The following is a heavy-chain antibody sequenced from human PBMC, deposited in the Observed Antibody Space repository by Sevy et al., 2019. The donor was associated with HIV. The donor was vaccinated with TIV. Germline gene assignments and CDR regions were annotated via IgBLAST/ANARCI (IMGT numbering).Heavy chain of an antibody. CDR2: IYHNGST. V-gene: IGHV4-38-2*01. Sequence: SETLSLTCAVSGYSISSGYHWGWIRQPPGKGLEWIGSIYHNGSTYYNPSLKSRVTISVDTSKNQFSLSRVTKSVDTSKNQFXLKLSSVTAADTAVYYCARGGTLRFLEWLSNWFDPWGQGTLVTVSS. CDR3: LKLSSVTAADTAVYYCARGGTLRFLEWLSNWFDP. D-gene: IGHD3-3*01. CDR1: GYSISSGYH. J-gene: IGHJ5*02.